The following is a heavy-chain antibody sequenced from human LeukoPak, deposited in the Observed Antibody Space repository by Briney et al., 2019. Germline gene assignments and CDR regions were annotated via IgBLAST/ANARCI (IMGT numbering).Heavy chain of an antibody. CDR2: IYYRGIT. CDR1: GGSMTTTSSG. D-gene: IGHD3-10*01. Sequence: SATVSLTYPVDGGSMTTTSSGCGWIRQPPGKGLEWIGSIYYRGITFYNPSLTSRVTMSVDTTKTAFELRLSRVSAADAAVYIYATTMEGCAYAYPVFHYWAQGSLVTVSS. V-gene: IGHV4-39*01. CDR3: ATTMEGCAYAYPVFHY. J-gene: IGHJ4*02.